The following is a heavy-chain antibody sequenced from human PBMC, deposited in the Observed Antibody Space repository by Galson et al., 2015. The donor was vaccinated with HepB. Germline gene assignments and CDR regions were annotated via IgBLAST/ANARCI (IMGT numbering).Heavy chain of an antibody. V-gene: IGHV3-23*01. CDR2: ISGSGGST. CDR1: GFTFSSYA. D-gene: IGHD3-22*01. J-gene: IGHJ3*02. Sequence: SLRLSCAASGFTFSSYAMSWVRQAPGKGLEWVSAISGSGGSTYYADSVKGRFTISRDNSKNTLYLQMNSLRAEDTAVYYCAKLYDSSGYYYLGDAFDIWGQGTMVTVSS. CDR3: AKLYDSSGYYYLGDAFDI.